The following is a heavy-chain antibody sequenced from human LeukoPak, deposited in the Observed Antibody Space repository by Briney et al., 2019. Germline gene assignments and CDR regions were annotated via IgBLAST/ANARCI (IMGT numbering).Heavy chain of an antibody. CDR2: ISGSGGST. CDR1: GFTFSSYA. J-gene: IGHJ4*02. CDR3: AKDITMVRGVTDY. D-gene: IGHD3-10*01. Sequence: GGSLRLSCAASGFTFSSYAMGWVRQAPGKGLEWVSAISGSGGSTYYADSVKGRFTISRDNSKNTLYLQMNSLRAEDTAVYYCAKDITMVRGVTDYWGQGTLVTVSS. V-gene: IGHV3-23*01.